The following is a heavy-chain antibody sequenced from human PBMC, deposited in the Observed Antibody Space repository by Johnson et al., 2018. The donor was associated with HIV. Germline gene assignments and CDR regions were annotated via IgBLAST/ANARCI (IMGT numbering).Heavy chain of an antibody. CDR3: ARVGSYNWNYDGAFDI. D-gene: IGHD1-7*01. CDR2: IDGNGGNK. J-gene: IGHJ3*02. V-gene: IGHV3-20*04. CDR1: GFTFDDYG. Sequence: VQLVESGGGLVQPGRSLKLSCAASGFTFDDYGMNWVRQAPGQGLEWVCGIDGNGGNKRYADFVKGRFTISRDNAKNSLYLQMNSLRVEDTAVYYCARVGSYNWNYDGAFDIWGQGTMVTVSS.